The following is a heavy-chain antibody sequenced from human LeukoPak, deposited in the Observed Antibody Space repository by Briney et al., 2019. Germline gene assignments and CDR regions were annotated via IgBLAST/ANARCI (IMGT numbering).Heavy chain of an antibody. CDR1: GGTFSSYA. D-gene: IGHD3-3*01. J-gene: IGHJ5*02. CDR3: ARGITIFGVDPRGWFDP. V-gene: IGHV1-69*13. Sequence: SVTVSCKASGGTFSSYAISLVRQAPGQGLEWVGGVIPIFGTASYAQKFQGRVTITADESTSTAYMELSSLRSEDTAVYYCARGITIFGVDPRGWFDPWGQGTLVTVSS. CDR2: VIPIFGTA.